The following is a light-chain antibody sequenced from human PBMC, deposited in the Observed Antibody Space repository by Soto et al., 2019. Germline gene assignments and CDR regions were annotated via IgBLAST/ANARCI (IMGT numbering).Light chain of an antibody. CDR1: NSNIGDNS. J-gene: IGLJ3*02. Sequence: QSALTQPPSASGTPGQVFTISCSGSNSNIGDNSVNWYQQLPGTAPKLLIYSDNRRPSGVPDRFSGSKSGTSASLAISGLQSEDEAEYYCAAWDDSLNGLLFGGGTQLT. CDR2: SDN. V-gene: IGLV1-44*01. CDR3: AAWDDSLNGLL.